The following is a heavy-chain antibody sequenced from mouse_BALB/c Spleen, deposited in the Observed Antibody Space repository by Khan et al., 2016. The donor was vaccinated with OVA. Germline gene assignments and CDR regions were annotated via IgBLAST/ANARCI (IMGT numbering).Heavy chain of an antibody. D-gene: IGHD2-1*01. CDR1: GFTFSTYA. Sequence: EVQGVESGGGLVKPGGSLKLSCEVSGFTFSTYAMSWVRQTPEKRLEWVASISSDGDYTFYLDSVKGRFTISRDNAKKTLYLEMSSLRSDDTAMFYCARSPYGNFGYGGQGTLVTVSA. V-gene: IGHV5-9-3*01. CDR2: ISSDGDYT. J-gene: IGHJ3*02. CDR3: ARSPYGNFGY.